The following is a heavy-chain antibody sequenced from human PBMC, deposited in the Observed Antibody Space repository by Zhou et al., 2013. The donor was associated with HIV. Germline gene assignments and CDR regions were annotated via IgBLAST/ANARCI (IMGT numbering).Heavy chain of an antibody. J-gene: IGHJ4*02. V-gene: IGHV1-2*02. CDR2: INPNSGDT. D-gene: IGHD7-27*01. Sequence: QVQLVQSGAEVKPPGASVKVSCKVFGYTLADLAIHWVRLPPGQGLEWMGWINPNSGDTNYAQKFQGRVTMTRDTSISTAYMELSRLRSDDTAVYFCAALPVGNWGFDFDCWGQGTLVIVSS. CDR3: AALPVGNWGFDFDC. CDR1: GYTLADLA.